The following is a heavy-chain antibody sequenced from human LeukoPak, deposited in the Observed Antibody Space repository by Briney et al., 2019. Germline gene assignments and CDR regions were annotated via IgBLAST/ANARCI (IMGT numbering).Heavy chain of an antibody. CDR2: MNPNSGDT. V-gene: IGHV1-8*01. J-gene: IGHJ6*02. D-gene: IGHD1-26*01. CDR3: ARVRGSYYHYGMDV. Sequence: ASVKVSCKASGCTVTYYDINWVRQATGQGLEWMGWMNPNSGDTGYAQKFQGRATMTRNTSISTVYMELSSLRSEDTAVYYCARVRGSYYHYGMDVWGQGTTVTVSS. CDR1: GCTVTYYD.